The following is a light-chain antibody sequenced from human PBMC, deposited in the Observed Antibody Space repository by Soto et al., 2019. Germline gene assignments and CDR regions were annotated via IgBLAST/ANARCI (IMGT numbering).Light chain of an antibody. CDR2: TVS. V-gene: IGLV2-11*01. Sequence: QSALTQPRSVSGSPGQSVTISCTGTNSDVGGYNYVSWYQHRPGKAPKLMIYTVSLRPSGVPDRFSGSKSGNTASLTISGLQAEDEADYYCYSFAGSFYWVFGGGTKVTVL. CDR3: YSFAGSFYWV. CDR1: NSDVGGYNY. J-gene: IGLJ3*02.